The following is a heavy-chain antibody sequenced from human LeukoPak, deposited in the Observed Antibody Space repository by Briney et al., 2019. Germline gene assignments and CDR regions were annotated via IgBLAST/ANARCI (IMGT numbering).Heavy chain of an antibody. V-gene: IGHV3-7*04. Sequence: GGSLRLSCAASGFTFSSYWMSWVRQAPGKGLEWVANIKQDGSEKYYVDSVKGRFTISRDNAKNSLYLQMNSLRAEDTAVYYCARGPHYYYYYYYMDVWGKGTTVTVSS. J-gene: IGHJ6*03. CDR3: ARGPHYYYYYYYMDV. CDR2: IKQDGSEK. CDR1: GFTFSSYW.